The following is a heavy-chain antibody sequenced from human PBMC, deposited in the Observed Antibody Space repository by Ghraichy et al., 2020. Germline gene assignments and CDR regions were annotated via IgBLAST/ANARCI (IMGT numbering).Heavy chain of an antibody. CDR1: GGSFSGYY. D-gene: IGHD3-22*01. CDR3: ARGDYYDSSGYYLPPRY. V-gene: IGHV4-34*01. J-gene: IGHJ4*02. Sequence: SETLSLTCAVYGGSFSGYYWSWIRQPPGKGLEWIGEINHSGSTNYNPSLKSRVTISVDTSKNQFSLKLSSVTAADTAVYYCARGDYYDSSGYYLPPRYWGQGTLVTVSS. CDR2: INHSGST.